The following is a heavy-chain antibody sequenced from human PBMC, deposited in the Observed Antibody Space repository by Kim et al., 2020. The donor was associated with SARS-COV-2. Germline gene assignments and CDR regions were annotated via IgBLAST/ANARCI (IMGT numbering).Heavy chain of an antibody. CDR2: ISGSGANT. J-gene: IGHJ4*02. CDR1: GFTFSGYA. CDR3: DGADF. V-gene: IGHV3-23*01. Sequence: GGSLRLSCAASGFTFSGYAMGWVRQAPGKGLEWVSNISGSGANTHYADSVKGRFTISRDNSKNRLYLQMNSLRVEDTAVYYCDGADFWGQGTLVTVSS. D-gene: IGHD3-10*01.